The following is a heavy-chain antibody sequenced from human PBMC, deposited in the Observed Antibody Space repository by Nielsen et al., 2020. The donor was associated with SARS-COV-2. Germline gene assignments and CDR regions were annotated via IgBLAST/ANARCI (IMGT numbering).Heavy chain of an antibody. J-gene: IGHJ4*02. D-gene: IGHD3-3*01. CDR2: IYYSGST. CDR3: ARAPYYDFWSGYYGGYFDY. V-gene: IGHV4-39*01. CDR1: GGSISSSSYY. Sequence: SETLSLTCTVSGGSISSSSYYWGWIRQPPGKGLEWIGSIYYSGSTYYNPSLKSRVTISVDTSKNQFSLKLSSVTAADTAVYYCARAPYYDFWSGYYGGYFDYWGQGTLVTVSS.